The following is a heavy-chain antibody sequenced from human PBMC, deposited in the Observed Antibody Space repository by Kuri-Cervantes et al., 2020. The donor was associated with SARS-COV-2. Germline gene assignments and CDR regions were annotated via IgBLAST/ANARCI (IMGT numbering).Heavy chain of an antibody. CDR3: ARHGLRYYGSGSLTTFDY. CDR2: ISSSSSYI. CDR1: GFTFSSYS. Sequence: GGSLRLSCAASGFTFSSYSMNWVRQAPGKGLEWVSSISSSSSYIYYADSVKGRFTISRDNAKNSLYLQMNSLRAEDTAVYYCARHGLRYYGSGSLTTFDYWGQGTLVTVSS. J-gene: IGHJ4*02. D-gene: IGHD3-10*01. V-gene: IGHV3-21*01.